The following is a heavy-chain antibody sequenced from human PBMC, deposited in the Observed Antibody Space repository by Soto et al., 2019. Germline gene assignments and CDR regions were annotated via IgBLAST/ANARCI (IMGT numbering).Heavy chain of an antibody. D-gene: IGHD3-10*01. Sequence: EVQLVESGGGLVQPGGSLRLSCAASGFTVSTYYMNWVRQAPGEGLEWVSVVYSGGTTYYADSVRGRFTISRHNSKSTLFLQMNSLRAEDTAVYYCASGRSASSDFDSWGQGTLVTVSS. J-gene: IGHJ4*02. CDR3: ASGRSASSDFDS. V-gene: IGHV3-66*01. CDR1: GFTVSTYY. CDR2: VYSGGTT.